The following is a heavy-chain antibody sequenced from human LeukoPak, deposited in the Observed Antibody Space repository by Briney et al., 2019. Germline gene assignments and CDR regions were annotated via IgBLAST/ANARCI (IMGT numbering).Heavy chain of an antibody. CDR2: TYYSGST. J-gene: IGHJ2*01. CDR1: GGSISSSSYY. Sequence: SETLSLTCTVSGGSISSSSYYWGWIRQPPGKGLEWIGSTYYSGSTYYNPSLKRRVTISVDTSNNQFSLKLSSVTAADTAVYYCARHVLSGYLNYWYFDLWGRGTLVTVSS. V-gene: IGHV4-39*01. D-gene: IGHD3-3*01. CDR3: ARHVLSGYLNYWYFDL.